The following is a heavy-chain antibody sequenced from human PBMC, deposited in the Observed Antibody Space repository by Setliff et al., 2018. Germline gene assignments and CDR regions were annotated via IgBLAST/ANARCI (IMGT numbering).Heavy chain of an antibody. J-gene: IGHJ6*03. CDR3: AREQWLDPPGYYYMDV. CDR1: GGSISSYY. CDR2: IYIGGSA. Sequence: PSETLSLPCTVSGGSISSYYWSWIRQPAGKGLEWIGHIYIGGSANYNPSLKSRVTMSIDTSKNQFSLKLNSVTAADMAVYYCAREQWLDPPGYYYMDVWAKGTTVTSP. D-gene: IGHD6-19*01. V-gene: IGHV4-4*07.